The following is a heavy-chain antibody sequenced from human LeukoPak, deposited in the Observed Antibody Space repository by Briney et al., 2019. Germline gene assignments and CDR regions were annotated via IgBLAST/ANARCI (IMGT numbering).Heavy chain of an antibody. CDR3: ARGVFVVTPNWFDP. V-gene: IGHV4-31*03. D-gene: IGHD2-15*01. Sequence: SETLSLTCTVSGGSISSGGYYWSWIRQHPGKGLEWIGHIYYSGNTYYNPSLKSRVTISVDTSKNQFSLKLSSVTAADTAVYYCARGVFVVTPNWFDPWGQGTPVTVSS. J-gene: IGHJ5*02. CDR2: IYYSGNT. CDR1: GGSISSGGYY.